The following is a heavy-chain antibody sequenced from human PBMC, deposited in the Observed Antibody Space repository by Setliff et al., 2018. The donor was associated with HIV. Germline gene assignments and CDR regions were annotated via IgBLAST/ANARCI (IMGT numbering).Heavy chain of an antibody. J-gene: IGHJ3*02. CDR1: GYTFTHYG. V-gene: IGHV1-18*01. CDR2: ISVYNGYT. CDR3: ARGGLADGFDI. D-gene: IGHD6-19*01. Sequence: ASVKVSCKASGYTFTHYGLNWVRQAPGQGLEWMGWISVYNGYTKYAQKVQDRVTLTTDTSTRTAYMELRSLRSDDTAVYYCARGGLADGFDIWGQGTMVTVSS.